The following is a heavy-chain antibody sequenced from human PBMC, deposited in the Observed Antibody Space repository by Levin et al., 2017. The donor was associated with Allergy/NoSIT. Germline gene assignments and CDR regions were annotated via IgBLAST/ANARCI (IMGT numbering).Heavy chain of an antibody. CDR1: GGTFSSYT. V-gene: IGHV1-69*04. CDR3: ARDRLPDYGNDY. J-gene: IGHJ4*02. CDR2: IIPILGIA. Sequence: PGGSLRLSCKASGGTFSSYTISWVRQAPGQGLEWMGRIIPILGIANYAQKFQGRVTITADKSTSTAYMELSSLRSEDTAVYYCARDRLPDYGNDYWGQGTLVTVSS. D-gene: IGHD4-17*01.